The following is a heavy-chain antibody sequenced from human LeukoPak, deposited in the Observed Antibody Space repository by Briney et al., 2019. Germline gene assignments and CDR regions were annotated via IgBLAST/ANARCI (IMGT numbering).Heavy chain of an antibody. CDR1: GGSISSSSYY. CDR3: ARRELGAPRDAFDI. V-gene: IGHV4-39*01. J-gene: IGHJ3*02. Sequence: SETLSLTCTVSGGSISSSSYYWGWIRQPPGKGLEWIGSIYYSGSTYYNPSLKSRVTISVDTSKNQFSLKLSSVTAADTAVYYCARRELGAPRDAFDIWGQGTMVTVSS. D-gene: IGHD1-26*01. CDR2: IYYSGST.